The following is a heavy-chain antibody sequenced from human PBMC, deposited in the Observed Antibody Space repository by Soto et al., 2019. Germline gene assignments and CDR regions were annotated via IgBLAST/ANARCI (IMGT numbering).Heavy chain of an antibody. CDR3: ASSPAFSSSWYGIPPDPSHGMDV. CDR1: GYTFTSFY. V-gene: IGHV1-46*01. J-gene: IGHJ6*02. CDR2: INPSGGST. Sequence: QMQLVQSGAEVKRPGASVRVSCKSSGYTFTSFYIHWVRQAPGQGLEWMGIINPSGGSTNFAQRIQGRVTMTREMSTNTHYMELSSLKSDDTAVYYCASSPAFSSSWYGIPPDPSHGMDVWGQGTTVTVS. D-gene: IGHD6-13*01.